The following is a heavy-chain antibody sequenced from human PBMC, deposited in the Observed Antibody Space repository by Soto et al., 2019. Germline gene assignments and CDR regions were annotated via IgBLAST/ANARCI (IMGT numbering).Heavy chain of an antibody. CDR3: ATEGFRGDCSGGSCRKNEY. D-gene: IGHD3-10*01. V-gene: IGHV3-7*01. CDR2: IKEDGGAQ. Sequence: VQLVESGGGLVQPGGSLRLSCAASGFTFSTYWMTWVRQAPGKGLEWVASIKEDGGAQFYVDFVKGRFTISRDNAKNSLFLQMNSLRAEDTAVFYWATEGFRGDCSGGSCRKNEYWGQGALVTVSS. J-gene: IGHJ4*02. CDR1: GFTFSTYW.